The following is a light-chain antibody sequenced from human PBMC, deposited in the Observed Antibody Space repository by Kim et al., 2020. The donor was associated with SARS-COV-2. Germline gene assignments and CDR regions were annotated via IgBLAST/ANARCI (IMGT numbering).Light chain of an antibody. V-gene: IGKV1-5*03. CDR1: QSVSSW. J-gene: IGKJ1*01. CDR2: KAS. Sequence: AALGDRVTITCRASQSVSSWLAWYQQIPGKAPNLLIYKASSLESGVPARFSGSGSGTEFTLTISSLQPDDFATYYCQQFNSYPWTFGQGTKVDIK. CDR3: QQFNSYPWT.